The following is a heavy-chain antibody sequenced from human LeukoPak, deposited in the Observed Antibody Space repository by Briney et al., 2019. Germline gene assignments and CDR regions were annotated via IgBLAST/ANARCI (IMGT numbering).Heavy chain of an antibody. Sequence: GGSLRLSCAASGFTFSSYAMSWVRQAPGKGLEWVSAISGSGGSTYYADSVKGRFTVSRDNSKNTLYLQMNSLRAEDTAVYYCAKAGALIPYAYYDYYMDVWGKGTPVTVS. J-gene: IGHJ6*03. D-gene: IGHD2-2*02. V-gene: IGHV3-23*01. CDR1: GFTFSSYA. CDR3: AKAGALIPYAYYDYYMDV. CDR2: ISGSGGST.